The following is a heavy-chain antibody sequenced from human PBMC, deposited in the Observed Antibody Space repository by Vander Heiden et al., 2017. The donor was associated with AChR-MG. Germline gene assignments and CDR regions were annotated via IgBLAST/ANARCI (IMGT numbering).Heavy chain of an antibody. CDR1: GFTFSTYA. V-gene: IGHV3-23*01. J-gene: IGHJ4*02. CDR2: ISGSGRRT. Sequence: EVQLLESGGGLVQPGGSLRLSCAASGFTFSTYAMTWVRQAPGKGLEWVSAISGSGRRTYYADSVKGRFTISRDNSKNTLYLQMNSLRAEDTAVYYCAKEGGLVGTDDCWGQGTLVTVSS. CDR3: AKEGGLVGTDDC. D-gene: IGHD1-1*01.